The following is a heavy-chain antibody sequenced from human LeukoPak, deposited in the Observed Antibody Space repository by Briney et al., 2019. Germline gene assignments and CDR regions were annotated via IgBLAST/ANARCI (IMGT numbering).Heavy chain of an antibody. CDR1: GYTFTGYY. CDR2: INPNSGGT. J-gene: IGHJ4*02. D-gene: IGHD6-13*01. Sequence: ASVKVSCKASGYTFTGYYMHWVRQAPGQGLEWMGWINPNSGGTNYAQKFQGRVTMTRDTSISTAYMELSRLRSDDTAVYYCARVVIRAAAGTPFPFDYWGQGTLVTVSS. V-gene: IGHV1-2*02. CDR3: ARVVIRAAAGTPFPFDY.